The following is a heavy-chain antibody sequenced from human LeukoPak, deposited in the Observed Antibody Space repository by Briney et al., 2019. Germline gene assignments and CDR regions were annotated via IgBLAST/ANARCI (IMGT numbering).Heavy chain of an antibody. CDR1: GGTFSSYA. Sequence: SVKVSCTASGGTFSSYAISWVRQAPGQGLEWMGGIITIFGTANYAQKFQGRVTITADESTSTAYMELSSLRSEDTAVHYCARGGFVGNTDILTGYGYWGQGTLVTVSS. D-gene: IGHD3-9*01. CDR2: IITIFGTA. CDR3: ARGGFVGNTDILTGYGY. V-gene: IGHV1-69*13. J-gene: IGHJ4*02.